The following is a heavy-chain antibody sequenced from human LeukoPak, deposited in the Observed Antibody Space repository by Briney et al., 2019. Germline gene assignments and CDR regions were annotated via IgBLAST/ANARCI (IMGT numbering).Heavy chain of an antibody. Sequence: SETLSLTCTVSGGSISSYYWSWLRQPAGKGLEWLGRIYTSGSTNYNPSLKSRVTMSVDTSKNQFSLKLSSVTAADTAVFYCARGVRYDFFDYWGQGTLVTVSS. CDR1: GGSISSYY. CDR2: IYTSGST. CDR3: ARGVRYDFFDY. V-gene: IGHV4-4*07. D-gene: IGHD5-12*01. J-gene: IGHJ4*02.